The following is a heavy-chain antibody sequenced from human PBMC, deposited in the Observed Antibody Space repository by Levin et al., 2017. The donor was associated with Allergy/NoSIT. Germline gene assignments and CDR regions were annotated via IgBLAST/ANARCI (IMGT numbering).Heavy chain of an antibody. D-gene: IGHD5/OR15-5a*01. CDR2: INYRGVT. V-gene: IGHV4-61*01. CDR1: GGSVSSGTYY. CDR3: ARNRIIVSGGNDYYYGMDV. J-gene: IGHJ6*02. Sequence: SQTLSLTCSVSGGSVSSGTYYWSWIRRPPGKGLEWIGYINYRGVTKYNPSLKSRVPISVDTSKNEFSLKVTSVTAADTAVYYCARNRIIVSGGNDYYYGMDVWGQGTTVTVSS.